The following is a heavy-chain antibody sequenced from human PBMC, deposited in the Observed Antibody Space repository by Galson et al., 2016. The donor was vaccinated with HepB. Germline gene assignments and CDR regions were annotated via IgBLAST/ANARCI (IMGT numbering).Heavy chain of an antibody. Sequence: LRLSCAASGFTFSTYAMHWVRQAPGKGLEWVAVISYDGNKKYYAAPVNGRFTIASDNSENTLDLQMHSLRAEDTAVYYCARDEDDPSYTIDFWGQGTLVSVSS. CDR2: ISYDGNKK. CDR3: ARDEDDPSYTIDF. CDR1: GFTFSTYA. D-gene: IGHD3-10*01. V-gene: IGHV3-30-3*01. J-gene: IGHJ4*02.